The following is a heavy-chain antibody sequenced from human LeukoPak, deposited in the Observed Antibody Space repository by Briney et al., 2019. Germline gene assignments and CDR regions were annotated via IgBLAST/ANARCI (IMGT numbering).Heavy chain of an antibody. CDR2: VHYSGAT. CDR3: AREGGIAVRYFDF. D-gene: IGHD6-19*01. J-gene: IGHJ4*02. Sequence: SETLSLTCTVSGDSISSLYWSWIRQPPGKGLEYIGYVHYSGATNYNPSLQSRVFISMDTSKNQYSLRLNSVTTADTAVYYCAREGGIAVRYFDFWGQGTLVTVSS. V-gene: IGHV4-59*11. CDR1: GDSISSLY.